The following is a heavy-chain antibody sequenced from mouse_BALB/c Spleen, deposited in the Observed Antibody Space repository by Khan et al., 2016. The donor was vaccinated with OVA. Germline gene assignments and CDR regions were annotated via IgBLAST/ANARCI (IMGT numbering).Heavy chain of an antibody. Sequence: VQLVESGAELARPGASVKMSCKASGYTFTTYTIHWVKQRPGQGLEWIGYIIPSNDYTNYNQKFKDRATLTADKSSSTAYMKLSSLTSEDSAVYYCVREGAYYRSDGWFAYWGQGTLVTVSA. CDR1: GYTFTTYT. V-gene: IGHV1-4*01. CDR2: IIPSNDYT. CDR3: VREGAYYRSDGWFAY. J-gene: IGHJ3*01. D-gene: IGHD2-14*01.